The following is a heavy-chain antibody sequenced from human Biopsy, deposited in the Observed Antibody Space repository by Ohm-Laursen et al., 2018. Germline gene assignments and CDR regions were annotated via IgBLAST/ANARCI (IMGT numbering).Heavy chain of an antibody. J-gene: IGHJ6*02. V-gene: IGHV1-46*01. CDR2: INPTGGTT. Sequence: ASVKVSCKASGYSFTKYYINWVRQAPGQGLEWMGIINPTGGTTSYAEKFQSRVTLTRDTSTGTVYLELNSLIYEDTALYYCARDETGSSVFGPYYYGMDVWGQGTTVTVSS. CDR3: ARDETGSSVFGPYYYGMDV. CDR1: GYSFTKYY. D-gene: IGHD3-9*01.